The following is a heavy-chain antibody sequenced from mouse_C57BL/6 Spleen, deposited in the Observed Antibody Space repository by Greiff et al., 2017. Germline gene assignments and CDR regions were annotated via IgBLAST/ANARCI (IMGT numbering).Heavy chain of an antibody. V-gene: IGHV5-17*01. CDR3: ERTPYGVYAMDY. CDR1: GFTFSDYG. CDR2: ISSGSSTI. D-gene: IGHD1-1*02. Sequence: EVQLVESGGGLVKPGGSLKLSCAASGFTFSDYGMHWVRQAPGKGLEWVAYISSGSSTIYYADTVKGRFTIARDNAKNTLFLQMTSLRTEDTDMYYWERTPYGVYAMDYWGQGTSVTVSS. J-gene: IGHJ4*01.